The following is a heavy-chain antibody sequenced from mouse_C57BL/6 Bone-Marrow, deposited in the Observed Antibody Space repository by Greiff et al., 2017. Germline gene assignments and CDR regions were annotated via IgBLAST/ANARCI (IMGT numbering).Heavy chain of an antibody. CDR1: GYTFTSYW. CDR3: ARIRRGYDEFAY. D-gene: IGHD2-2*01. Sequence: QVQLQQPGAELVRPGSSVKLSCKASGYTFTSYWMHWVKQRPIQGLEWIGNIDPSDSEPHYNQKFKDKATLTVDKSSSTAYMQLSSLTSEDSAVYYCARIRRGYDEFAYWGQGTLVTVSA. CDR2: IDPSDSEP. J-gene: IGHJ3*01. V-gene: IGHV1-52*01.